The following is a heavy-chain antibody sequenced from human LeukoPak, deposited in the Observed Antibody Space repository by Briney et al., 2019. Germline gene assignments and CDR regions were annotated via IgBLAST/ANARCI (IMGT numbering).Heavy chain of an antibody. CDR1: GFSLSTSGVG. V-gene: IGHV2-5*01. CDR2: IHWNGDE. CDR3: AQLSWSPSFSMTTVTTFDR. J-gene: IGHJ5*02. Sequence: NGSGPTLVKPTQTLTLTCTFSGFSLSTSGVGVGWIRQPPGKALEWLALIHWNGDERYSPSLRSRLTITKDTSKNQVVLTMTNMDPVDTATYFCAQLSWSPSFSMTTVTTFDRWGQGTLVTVSS. D-gene: IGHD4-17*01.